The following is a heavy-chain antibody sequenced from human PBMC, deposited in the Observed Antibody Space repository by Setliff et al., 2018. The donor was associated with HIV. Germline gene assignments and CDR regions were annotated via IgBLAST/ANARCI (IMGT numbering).Heavy chain of an antibody. J-gene: IGHJ4*02. CDR3: ARAGRTLAVAGRTYFDY. CDR1: GITFKTHW. D-gene: IGHD6-19*01. V-gene: IGHV3-74*01. Sequence: PGGSLRLSCAASGITFKTHWMHWVRQAPGKGLEWVSRISYDGSDTIYADSVKGRFSISRDNAKDMLYLQMNSLKDEDTAVYYCARAGRTLAVAGRTYFDYWGQGTLVTVSS. CDR2: ISYDGSDT.